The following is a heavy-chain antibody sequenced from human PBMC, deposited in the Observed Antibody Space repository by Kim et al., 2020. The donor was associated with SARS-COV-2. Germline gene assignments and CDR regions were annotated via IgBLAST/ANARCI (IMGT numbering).Heavy chain of an antibody. V-gene: IGHV4-59*12. Sequence: PPLKSRVTISVDTSKNQFSLKLGSVTAADTAVYYCARGIYYYYGMDVWGQGTTVTVSS. D-gene: IGHD3-3*02. CDR3: ARGIYYYYGMDV. J-gene: IGHJ6*02.